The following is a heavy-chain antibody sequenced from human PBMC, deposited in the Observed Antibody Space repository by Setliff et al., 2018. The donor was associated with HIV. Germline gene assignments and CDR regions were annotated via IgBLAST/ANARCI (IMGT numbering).Heavy chain of an antibody. J-gene: IGHJ2*01. CDR2: VSTSGST. CDR1: GGSINSYY. D-gene: IGHD1-26*01. Sequence: SETLSLTCTVSGGSINSYYWSWIRLPPGRGLEWIGYVSTSGSTKYNPSLKSRLTIFMDTSKSQLSLWLSSATAADTAVYYCARAAYSGTYLWEPASDLWGPGTLVTVSS. V-gene: IGHV4-4*08. CDR3: ARAAYSGTYLWEPASDL.